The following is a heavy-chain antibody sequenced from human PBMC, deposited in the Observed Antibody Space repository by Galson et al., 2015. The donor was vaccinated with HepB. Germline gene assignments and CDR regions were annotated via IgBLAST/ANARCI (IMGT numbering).Heavy chain of an antibody. CDR3: AKVGFSLPGTVTTYDDY. Sequence: SLRLSCAASGFTFSSYGMHWVRQAPGKGLEWVAVISYDGSNKYYADSVKGRFTISRDNSKNTLYLQMNSLRAEDTAVYYCAKVGFSLPGTVTTYDDYWGQGTLVTVSS. CDR2: ISYDGSNK. D-gene: IGHD4-17*01. V-gene: IGHV3-30*18. J-gene: IGHJ4*02. CDR1: GFTFSSYG.